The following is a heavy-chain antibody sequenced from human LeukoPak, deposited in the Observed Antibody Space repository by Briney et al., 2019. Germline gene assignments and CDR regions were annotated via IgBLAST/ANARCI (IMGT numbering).Heavy chain of an antibody. CDR1: GFTFGAYG. J-gene: IGHJ4*02. V-gene: IGHV3-49*04. Sequence: GGSLRLSCTAPGFTFGAYGMSWVRQAPGKGLEWVGFIRSKAYGGTTEYAASVEGRFITSRDDFKSIAYLQMNSLKTEDTAVYYCTRSSSGWYSDYWGQGTLVTVSS. D-gene: IGHD6-19*01. CDR3: TRSSSGWYSDY. CDR2: IRSKAYGGTT.